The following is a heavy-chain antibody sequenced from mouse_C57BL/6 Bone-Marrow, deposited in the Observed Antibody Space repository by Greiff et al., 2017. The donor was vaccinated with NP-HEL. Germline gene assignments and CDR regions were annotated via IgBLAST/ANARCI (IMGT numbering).Heavy chain of an antibody. Sequence: QVQLQQPGAELVKPGASVKLSCKASGYTFTSYWMHWVKQRPGRGIEWIGRIDPNSGGTKYNEKFKSKATLTVDKPSSTAYMQLSSLTSEDSAVYYCANYYGSSPFAYWGQGTLVTVSA. CDR1: GYTFTSYW. CDR2: IDPNSGGT. CDR3: ANYYGSSPFAY. D-gene: IGHD1-1*01. V-gene: IGHV1-72*01. J-gene: IGHJ3*01.